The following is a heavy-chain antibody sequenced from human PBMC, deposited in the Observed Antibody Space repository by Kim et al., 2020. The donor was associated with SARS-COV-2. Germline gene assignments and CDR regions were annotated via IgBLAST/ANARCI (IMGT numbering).Heavy chain of an antibody. V-gene: IGHV3-30*18. CDR2: ISYDGSNK. D-gene: IGHD4-17*01. Sequence: GGSLRLSCAASGFTFSSYGMHWVRQAPGKGLEWVAVISYDGSNKYYADSVKGRFTISRDNSKNTLYLQMNSLRAEDTAVYYCAKAGGDYQVFFDYWGQGTLVTVSS. J-gene: IGHJ4*02. CDR1: GFTFSSYG. CDR3: AKAGGDYQVFFDY.